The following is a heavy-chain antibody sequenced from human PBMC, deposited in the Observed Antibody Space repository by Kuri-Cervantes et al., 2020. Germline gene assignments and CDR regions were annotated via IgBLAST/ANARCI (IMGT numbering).Heavy chain of an antibody. D-gene: IGHD4-23*01. V-gene: IGHV1-69*04. J-gene: IGHJ6*02. CDR1: GYTFTSYV. CDR2: IIPILGVA. Sequence: SVKVSCKASGYTFTSYVISWVRQAPGQGREWMGRIIPILGVANYAQKFQGRVTLTADKSKSTDYMELDSLRSEDTAVYYCSRVPGGGGEHYYYFCGMDVWGQGTTVTVSS. CDR3: SRVPGGGGEHYYYFCGMDV.